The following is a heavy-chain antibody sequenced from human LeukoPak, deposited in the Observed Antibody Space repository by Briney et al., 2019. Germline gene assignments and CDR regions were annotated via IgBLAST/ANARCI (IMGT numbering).Heavy chain of an antibody. CDR1: GYTFTSYG. CDR2: ISAYNGNT. CDR3: ARGRYDFWSGYSGSDY. J-gene: IGHJ4*02. V-gene: IGHV1-18*04. D-gene: IGHD3-3*01. Sequence: ASVKVSCKASGYTFTSYGISWVRQAPGQGLEWMGWISAYNGNTNYAQKLQGRVTMTTDTSTSTAYMELRSLRSDDTAVYYCARGRYDFWSGYSGSDYWGQGTLVTVSS.